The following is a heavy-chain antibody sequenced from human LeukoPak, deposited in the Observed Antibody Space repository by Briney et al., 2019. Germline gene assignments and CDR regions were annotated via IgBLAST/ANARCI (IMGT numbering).Heavy chain of an antibody. D-gene: IGHD3-10*01. V-gene: IGHV1-2*02. CDR1: GYTFTSSA. CDR3: AISTMVRGDPYYYYYYYMDV. J-gene: IGHJ6*03. Sequence: ASVKVSCKASGYTFTSSAMNWVRQAPGQGLEWMGWINPNSGGTNYAQKFQGRVTMTRDTSISTAYMELSRLRSDDTAVYYCAISTMVRGDPYYYYYYYMDVWGKGTTVTVSS. CDR2: INPNSGGT.